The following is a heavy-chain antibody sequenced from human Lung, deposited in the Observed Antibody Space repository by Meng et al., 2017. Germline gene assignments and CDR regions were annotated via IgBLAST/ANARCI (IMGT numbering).Heavy chain of an antibody. D-gene: IGHD6-19*01. Sequence: QVHLVQSGAEVREPGASVKGSCKSSGYLFTNYCISWVRQAPGQGLEWMGWISVYNVNTNYAQKFQGRVTMTTDTSTSTTYMELRSLRSDDTGVYYCARSPYSSGWPNFDSWGQGTLVTVSS. CDR3: ARSPYSSGWPNFDS. CDR2: ISVYNVNT. V-gene: IGHV1-18*01. J-gene: IGHJ4*02. CDR1: GYLFTNYC.